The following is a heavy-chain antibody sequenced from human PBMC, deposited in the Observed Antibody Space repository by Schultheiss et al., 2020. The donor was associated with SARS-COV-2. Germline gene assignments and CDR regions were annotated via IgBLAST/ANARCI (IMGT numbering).Heavy chain of an antibody. CDR1: GFTFSSYS. J-gene: IGHJ6*02. V-gene: IGHV3-48*01. CDR2: ISSSSSTI. D-gene: IGHD4-17*01. CDR3: ARELNTVTTEGYYYGMDV. Sequence: GGSLRLSCAASGFTFSSYSMNWVRQAPGKGLEWVSYISSSSSTIYYADSVKGRFTISRDNAKNSLYLQMNSLRAEDTAVYYCARELNTVTTEGYYYGMDVWGQGTTVTVSS.